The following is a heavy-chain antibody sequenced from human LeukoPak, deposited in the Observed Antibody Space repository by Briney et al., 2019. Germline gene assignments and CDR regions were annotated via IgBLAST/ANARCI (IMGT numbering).Heavy chain of an antibody. V-gene: IGHV4-59*08. CDR2: IYYSGTT. J-gene: IGHJ3*02. D-gene: IGHD4-17*01. CDR1: GGSISSYY. CDR3: ARPDCGDYNAFDI. Sequence: SETLSLTCTVSGGSISSYYWNWIRQPPGKGLEWIGYIYYSGTTNYNPSLKSRVTILVDTSKNQFSLKLSSVTAADTAVYYCARPDCGDYNAFDIWGQGTMVTVSS.